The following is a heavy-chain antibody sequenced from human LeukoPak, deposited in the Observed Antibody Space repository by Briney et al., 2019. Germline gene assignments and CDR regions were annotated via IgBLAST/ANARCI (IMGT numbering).Heavy chain of an antibody. D-gene: IGHD3-10*01. CDR2: INPSDGST. CDR3: ARDLRPIYQQMVRGPGAFDI. V-gene: IGHV1-46*01. Sequence: ASVKVSCKASGYTFTFYCMHGVRQAPGHGVEWMGMINPSDGSTTYAQKFQGRVTMTREMATSTVYMELSSLRSEDTAVYYCARDLRPIYQQMVRGPGAFDIWGQGTMVTVSS. CDR1: GYTFTFYC. J-gene: IGHJ3*02.